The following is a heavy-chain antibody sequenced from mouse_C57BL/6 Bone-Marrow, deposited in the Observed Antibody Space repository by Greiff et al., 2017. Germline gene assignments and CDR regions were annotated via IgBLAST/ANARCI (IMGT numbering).Heavy chain of an antibody. V-gene: IGHV1-76*01. CDR3: ERSDGGSYPYWYFDV. Sequence: QVQLKQSGAELVRPGASVKLSCKASGYTFTDYYINWVKQRPGQGLEWIARIYPGSGNTYYNEKFKGKATLTAEKSSSTAYMQLSSLTSEDSAVYFCERSDGGSYPYWYFDVWGTGTTVTVSS. CDR1: GYTFTDYY. D-gene: IGHD1-1*02. CDR2: IYPGSGNT. J-gene: IGHJ1*03.